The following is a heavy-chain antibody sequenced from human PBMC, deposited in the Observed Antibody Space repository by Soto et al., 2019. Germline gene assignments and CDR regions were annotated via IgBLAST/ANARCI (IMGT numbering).Heavy chain of an antibody. CDR1: GGSIGEHCTV. V-gene: IGHV6-1*01. D-gene: IGHD3-16*01. J-gene: IGHJ4*02. CDR2: TSYRSKWYN. Sequence: PLSGGSIGEHCTVWDCIRTYPSRCLEWLGRTSYRSKWYNDYAVSVKSRITVTPDTSKTQFSLHLYAVTPEDTAVYYGAREFPYYESRESYFDDWGQGALVT. CDR3: AREFPYYESRESYFDD.